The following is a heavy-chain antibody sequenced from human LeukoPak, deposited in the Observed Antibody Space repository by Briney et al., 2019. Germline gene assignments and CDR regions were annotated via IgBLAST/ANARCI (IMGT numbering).Heavy chain of an antibody. Sequence: GGSLRLSCAASGFTFRSYAMHWVRQAPGKGLEWVAVISYDGSNKYYADSVKGRFTISRDNSKNTLYLQMNSLRAEDTAVYYCARDVDTAMVFAFDIWGQGTMVTVSS. CDR1: GFTFRSYA. CDR3: ARDVDTAMVFAFDI. J-gene: IGHJ3*02. V-gene: IGHV3-30*04. D-gene: IGHD5-18*01. CDR2: ISYDGSNK.